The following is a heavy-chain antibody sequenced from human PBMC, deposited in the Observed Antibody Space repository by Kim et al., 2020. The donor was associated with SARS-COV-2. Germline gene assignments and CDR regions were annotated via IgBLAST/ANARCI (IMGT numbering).Heavy chain of an antibody. Sequence: GGSLRLSCAASGFSFSRYGMHWVRQAPGKGLEWVAIIWNDENNKYYADSVKGRFTISRDNSKNTLYLQMSSLRAEDTALYYCARDVNNYDSGMYHYAMDVWGQGTTVTVSS. D-gene: IGHD3-10*01. V-gene: IGHV3-33*01. CDR1: GFSFSRYG. J-gene: IGHJ6*02. CDR3: ARDVNNYDSGMYHYAMDV. CDR2: IWNDENNK.